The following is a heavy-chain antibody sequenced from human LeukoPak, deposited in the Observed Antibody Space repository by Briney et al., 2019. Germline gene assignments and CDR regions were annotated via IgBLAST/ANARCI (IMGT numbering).Heavy chain of an antibody. D-gene: IGHD3-22*01. CDR3: ARQPSPYYYDSSGYQNWFDP. CDR1: GYTFTSYY. CDR2: INPSGGST. Sequence: ASVKVSCKASGYTFTSYYMHWVRQAPGQGLEWMGIINPSGGSTSYAQKFQGRVTMTRDTSTSTVYMELSSLRSENTAVYYCARQPSPYYYDSSGYQNWFDPWGQVTLVTVSS. J-gene: IGHJ5*02. V-gene: IGHV1-46*01.